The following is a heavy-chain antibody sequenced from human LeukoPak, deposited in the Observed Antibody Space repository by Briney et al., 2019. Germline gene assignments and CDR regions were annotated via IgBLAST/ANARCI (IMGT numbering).Heavy chain of an antibody. CDR2: ISWDGGST. CDR3: AKDSTVEIAPYYFDY. Sequence: QPGGSLLLSCAASGFTFDDYTMHWVRQAPGKGLEWVSLISWDGGSTYYADSVKGRFTISRDNSKNSLYLQMNSLRTEDTALYYCAKDSTVEIAPYYFDYWGQGTLVTVSS. CDR1: GFTFDDYT. D-gene: IGHD4-17*01. V-gene: IGHV3-43*01. J-gene: IGHJ4*02.